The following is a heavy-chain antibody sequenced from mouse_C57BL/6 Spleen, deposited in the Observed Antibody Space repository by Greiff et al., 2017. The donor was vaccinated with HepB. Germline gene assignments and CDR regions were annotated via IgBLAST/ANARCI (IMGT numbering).Heavy chain of an antibody. D-gene: IGHD2-4*01. J-gene: IGHJ3*01. Sequence: QVQLQQSGAELVRPGASVTLSCKASGYTFTDYEMHWVKQTPVHGLEWIGAIDPETGGTAYNQKFKGKAILTADKSSSTAYMELRSLTSEDSAVYYCTRLGDYDGRVWFAYWGQGTLVTVSA. CDR2: IDPETGGT. CDR1: GYTFTDYE. CDR3: TRLGDYDGRVWFAY. V-gene: IGHV1-15*01.